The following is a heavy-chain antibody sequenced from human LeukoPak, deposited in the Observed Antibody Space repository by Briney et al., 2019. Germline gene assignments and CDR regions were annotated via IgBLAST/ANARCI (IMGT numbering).Heavy chain of an antibody. D-gene: IGHD1-26*01. V-gene: IGHV1-69*13. CDR3: ARDRIVGATTAFDI. J-gene: IGHJ3*02. CDR2: IIPIFGTA. CDR1: GGTFSSYA. Sequence: SVKVSCKASGGTFSSYAISWVRQAPGQGLEWMGGIIPIFGTANYAQKFQGRVTITADESTSTAYMELSSLRSEDTAVYYCARDRIVGATTAFDIWGQGTMVTVSS.